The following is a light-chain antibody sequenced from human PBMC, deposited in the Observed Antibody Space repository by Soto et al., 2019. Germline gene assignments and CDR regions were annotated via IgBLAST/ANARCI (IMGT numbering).Light chain of an antibody. Sequence: EIVLTQSPGTLSLSPGERATLSCRASQSVSTNYLAWYQHQPGQTPRLLIYAASSSATGIPDRFSGSGSATAFTLTISRLEPEDFAMYYCQPYANSPHTFGQGTTLEIK. CDR3: QPYANSPHT. CDR2: AAS. V-gene: IGKV3-20*01. J-gene: IGKJ2*01. CDR1: QSVSTNY.